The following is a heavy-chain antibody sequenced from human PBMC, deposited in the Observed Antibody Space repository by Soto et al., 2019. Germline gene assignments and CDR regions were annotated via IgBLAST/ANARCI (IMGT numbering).Heavy chain of an antibody. Sequence: QVQLVESGGGVVQPGGSLRLSCAASGFTFSSYGIQWVRQAPGKGLEWVAVISYDGSLIYYADSVKGRFTISRDNSKNTLYLQMNSLRVEVTAVYYCAKEHTLHNSGWVFDFWGQGALVTVSP. J-gene: IGHJ4*02. CDR1: GFTFSSYG. V-gene: IGHV3-30*18. D-gene: IGHD6-19*01. CDR2: ISYDGSLI. CDR3: AKEHTLHNSGWVFDF.